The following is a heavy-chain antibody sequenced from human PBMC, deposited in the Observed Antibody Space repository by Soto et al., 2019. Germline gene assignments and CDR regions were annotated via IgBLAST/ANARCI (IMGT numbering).Heavy chain of an antibody. D-gene: IGHD6-6*01. Sequence: XGSLRLSCSAAGFTFSSYAMSWVRQAPGKGLEWVSAISGSGGSTYYADSVKGRFTISRDNSKNTLYLQMNSLRAEDTAVYYCAKDARSIAARLGTDYWDQGTLVTSSS. J-gene: IGHJ4*02. CDR3: AKDARSIAARLGTDY. CDR2: ISGSGGST. CDR1: GFTFSSYA. V-gene: IGHV3-23*01.